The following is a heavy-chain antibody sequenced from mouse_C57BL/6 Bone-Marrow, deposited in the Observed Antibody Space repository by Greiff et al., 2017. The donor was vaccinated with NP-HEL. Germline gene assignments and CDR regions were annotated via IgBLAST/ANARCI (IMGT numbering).Heavy chain of an antibody. D-gene: IGHD3-2*02. V-gene: IGHV1-82*01. Sequence: QVQLQQSGPELVKPGASVKISCKASGYAFSSSWMNWVKQRPGTGLEWIGRIYPGDGDTNYNGKFKGKATLTADKSSSTAYMQLSSLTSEDSAVYFCARSAQALGDYWGQGTSVTVSS. J-gene: IGHJ4*01. CDR3: ARSAQALGDY. CDR2: IYPGDGDT. CDR1: GYAFSSSW.